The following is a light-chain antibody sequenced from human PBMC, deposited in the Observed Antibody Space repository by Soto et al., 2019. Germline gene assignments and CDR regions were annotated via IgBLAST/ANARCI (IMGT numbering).Light chain of an antibody. Sequence: EIVLTQSPGTLSLSPGERATLSCRASQSVTSYLAWYQQTPGQPPMVLIYGASIRATGIPDRFSGSGSGTDFTLTISRLEPEDFAVYYCQQYGSSPRTFGQGTKVEVK. CDR3: QQYGSSPRT. CDR1: QSVTSY. V-gene: IGKV3-20*01. CDR2: GAS. J-gene: IGKJ1*01.